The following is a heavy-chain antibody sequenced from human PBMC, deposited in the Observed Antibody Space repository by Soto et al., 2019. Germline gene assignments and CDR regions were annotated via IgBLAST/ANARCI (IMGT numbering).Heavy chain of an antibody. J-gene: IGHJ4*02. CDR2: IYYSGST. CDR1: GGSISTYY. D-gene: IGHD5-12*01. CDR3: ARDMGSRGAYASDY. Sequence: QVQLRESGPGLVKPSETLSLTCTVSGGSISTYYWNWIRQPPGKGLEWIGYIYYSGSTNYNPSLKGRVTMSVDTSKNQFSLKLRSVTAADTAVYFCARDMGSRGAYASDYWGQGTLVTVSS. V-gene: IGHV4-59*01.